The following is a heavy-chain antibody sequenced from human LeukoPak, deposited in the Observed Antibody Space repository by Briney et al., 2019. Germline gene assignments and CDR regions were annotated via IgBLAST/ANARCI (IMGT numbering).Heavy chain of an antibody. CDR3: ARDQGYCSSTSCYTRDAFDI. Sequence: ASVKVSCKASGYTFTNYYMHWVRQAPGQGLEWTGIINPNGDSTSFAQKFQGRVTMTRDTSTSTVYVDLSSLRSDDTAVYYCARDQGYCSSTSCYTRDAFDIWGQGTMVTVSS. CDR2: INPNGDST. J-gene: IGHJ3*02. D-gene: IGHD2-2*02. CDR1: GYTFTNYY. V-gene: IGHV1-46*01.